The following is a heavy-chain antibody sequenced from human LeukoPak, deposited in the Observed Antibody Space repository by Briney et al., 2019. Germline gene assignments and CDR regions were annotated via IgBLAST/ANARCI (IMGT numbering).Heavy chain of an antibody. J-gene: IGHJ4*02. Sequence: PGGSLRLSCAASGFTFSSYFWMHWVRQAPGKGLVWLSRIKSDGSSSTYADSVKGRFTISRDNAKNSLYLQMNTLRAEDTAVYYCVRDLDLGGYSSFEYWGQGTLVTVSS. CDR2: IKSDGSSS. CDR3: VRDLDLGGYSSFEY. CDR1: GFTFSSYFW. V-gene: IGHV3-74*01. D-gene: IGHD4-23*01.